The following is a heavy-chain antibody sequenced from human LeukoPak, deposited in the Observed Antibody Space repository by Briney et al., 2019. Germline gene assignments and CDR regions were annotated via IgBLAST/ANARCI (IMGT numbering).Heavy chain of an antibody. J-gene: IGHJ4*02. CDR1: GFTFSNYA. CDR3: AKEIVFGEDS. CDR2: ISGDGGST. D-gene: IGHD3-10*01. V-gene: IGHV3-43*02. Sequence: GGSLRLSCAASGFTFSNYAMNWVRQAPGKGLEWVSLISGDGGSTYYADSVKGRFTISRDNSKNSLYLQMNSLRTEDTALYYCAKEIVFGEDSWGQGTLVTVSS.